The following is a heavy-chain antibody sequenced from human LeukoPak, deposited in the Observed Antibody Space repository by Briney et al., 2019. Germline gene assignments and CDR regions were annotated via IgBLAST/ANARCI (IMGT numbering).Heavy chain of an antibody. V-gene: IGHV3-21*04. CDR1: GFTFSSYS. CDR3: AKDLYYGSGSYYRGLFDY. CDR2: ISSSSSYI. D-gene: IGHD3-10*01. Sequence: PGGSLRLSCAASGFTFSSYSMNWVRQAPGKGLEWVSSISSSSSYIYYADSVKGRFTISRDNAKNSLYLQMNSLRAEDTAVYYCAKDLYYGSGSYYRGLFDYWGQGTQVTVSS. J-gene: IGHJ4*02.